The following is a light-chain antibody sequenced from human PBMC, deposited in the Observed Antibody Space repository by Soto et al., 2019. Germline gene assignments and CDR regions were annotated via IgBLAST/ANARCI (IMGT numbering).Light chain of an antibody. CDR3: QQLNNYPPFT. CDR2: GAF. Sequence: IQLTQSPSSLSASIGDRVSITCRASQDIKTYVAWYQQKPGKAPKLLIYGAFTLQSGVPSRFNGSGSGTDFTLTISRLQPDDFATYYCQQLNNYPPFTFGPGTTVD. V-gene: IGKV1-9*01. J-gene: IGKJ3*01. CDR1: QDIKTY.